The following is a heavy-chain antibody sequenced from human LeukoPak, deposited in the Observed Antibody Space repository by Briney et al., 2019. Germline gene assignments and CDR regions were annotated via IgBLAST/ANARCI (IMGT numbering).Heavy chain of an antibody. D-gene: IGHD6-19*01. J-gene: IGHJ6*03. CDR3: ATQQRIAVARFDYYYMDV. Sequence: ASVKVSCKVSGYTLTELSMHWVRQAPGKGLEWMGGFDPEDGETIYAQKFQGRVTMTEGTSTDTAYMELSSLRSEDTAVYYCATQQRIAVARFDYYYMDVWGKGTTVTVSS. V-gene: IGHV1-24*01. CDR1: GYTLTELS. CDR2: FDPEDGET.